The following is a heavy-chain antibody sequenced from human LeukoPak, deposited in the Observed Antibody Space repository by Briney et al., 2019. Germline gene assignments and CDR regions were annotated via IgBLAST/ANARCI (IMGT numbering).Heavy chain of an antibody. J-gene: IGHJ6*02. D-gene: IGHD2-2*01. CDR3: ARGVVGRSYYYGMDV. Sequence: PSETLSLTCTVSGGSISSGGYYWSWIRQHPGKGLEWIGYIYYSGSTYYNPSLKSRVTISVDTSKNQFSLKLSSVTAADTAVYYCARGVVGRSYYYGMDVWGQGTTVTVSS. V-gene: IGHV4-31*03. CDR1: GGSISSGGYY. CDR2: IYYSGST.